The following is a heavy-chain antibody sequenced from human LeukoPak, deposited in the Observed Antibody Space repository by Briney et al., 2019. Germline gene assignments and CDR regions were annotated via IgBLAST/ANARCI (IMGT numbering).Heavy chain of an antibody. Sequence: SETLSLTCTVSGGSISSYYWSWIRQPPGKGPEYIGFIHFSGSTNYNPSLANRVTISVDTSKNQFSLKLSSVTAAATPVYYGWRQRASGPLYYYYGMDVWGQGTTVTVSS. CDR2: IHFSGST. D-gene: IGHD3-10*01. V-gene: IGHV4-59*08. J-gene: IGHJ6*02. CDR1: GGSISSYY. CDR3: WRQRASGPLYYYYGMDV.